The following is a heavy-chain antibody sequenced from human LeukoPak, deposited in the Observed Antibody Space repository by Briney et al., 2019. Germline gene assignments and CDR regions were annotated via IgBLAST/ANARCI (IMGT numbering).Heavy chain of an antibody. CDR3: ARNGRYYGSGSYYPPHYYYGMDV. Sequence: SETLSLTCAVSGGSISSGGYSWSWIRQPPGKGLEWIGYIYHSGSTYYNPSLKSRVTISVDRSKNQFSLKLSSVTAADTAVYYCARNGRYYGSGSYYPPHYYYGMDVWGQGTTVTVSS. CDR1: GGSISSGGYS. D-gene: IGHD3-10*01. CDR2: IYHSGST. J-gene: IGHJ6*02. V-gene: IGHV4-30-2*02.